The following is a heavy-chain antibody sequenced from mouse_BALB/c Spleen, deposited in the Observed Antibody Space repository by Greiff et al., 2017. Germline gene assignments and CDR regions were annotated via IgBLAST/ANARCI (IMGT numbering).Heavy chain of an antibody. V-gene: IGHV2-4-1*01. Sequence: VMLVESGPSLVQPSQSLSITCTVSGFSLTSYGVHWVRQSPGKGLEWLGVIWGGGSTYYNSALKSRLSISKDNSKSQVFLKMNSLQTDDTAMYYCAKHRYDEDAMDYWGQGTSVTVSS. CDR1: GFSLTSYG. D-gene: IGHD2-12*01. CDR3: AKHRYDEDAMDY. J-gene: IGHJ4*01. CDR2: IWGGGST.